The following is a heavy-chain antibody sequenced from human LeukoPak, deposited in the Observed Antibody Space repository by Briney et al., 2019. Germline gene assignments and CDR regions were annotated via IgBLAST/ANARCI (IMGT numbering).Heavy chain of an antibody. J-gene: IGHJ3*02. V-gene: IGHV3-7*01. CDR3: ARVGCSSTSCFPGAFDI. Sequence: PGGSLRLSCAASGFTFSSYWMSWVRQAPGKGLEWVANIKQDGSEKYYVDSVKGRFTISRDNAKNSLYLQMNSLRAEDTAVYYCARVGCSSTSCFPGAFDIWGQGTMVTVSS. CDR2: IKQDGSEK. CDR1: GFTFSSYW. D-gene: IGHD2-2*01.